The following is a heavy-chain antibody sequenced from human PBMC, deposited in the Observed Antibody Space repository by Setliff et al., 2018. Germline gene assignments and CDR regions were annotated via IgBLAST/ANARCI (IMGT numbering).Heavy chain of an antibody. CDR3: ARDLPTEYETIRDTFDV. Sequence: ASVKVSCKVSGYTISSYPLNWVRQAPGQGLEWMGWINTKTATPSYAQGFTGRFVFSLDTSASTAHLQIDSLTSEDTAVYYCARDLPTEYETIRDTFDVWGQGTKVTV. V-gene: IGHV7-4-1*01. CDR1: GYTISSYP. CDR2: INTKTATP. J-gene: IGHJ3*01. D-gene: IGHD2-21*01.